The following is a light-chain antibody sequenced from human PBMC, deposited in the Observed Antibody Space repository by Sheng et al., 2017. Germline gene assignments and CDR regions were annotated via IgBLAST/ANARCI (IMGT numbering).Light chain of an antibody. CDR2: AAS. V-gene: IGKV1-16*02. CDR1: QGIGNS. J-gene: IGKJ2*01. Sequence: DIQMTQSPSSMSASVGDRVTITCRASQGIGNSLAWFQQKPGKAPKSLIYAASILQGGVPSKFSGSGSGTDFTLTISRLEPEDFAVYYCHNYGYGRDTFGQGTRLERK. CDR3: HNYGYGRDT.